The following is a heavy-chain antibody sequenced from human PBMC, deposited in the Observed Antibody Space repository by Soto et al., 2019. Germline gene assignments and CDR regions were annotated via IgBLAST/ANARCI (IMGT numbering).Heavy chain of an antibody. D-gene: IGHD6-13*01. CDR1: GASISSSNW. J-gene: IGHJ4*02. V-gene: IGHV4-4*02. CDR3: ARGSYSSNFDY. CDR2: IYHRGST. Sequence: QVQLQESGPGLVKPSGTLSLTCAVSGASISSSNWWSWVRQPPGKGLEWIGEIYHRGSTNYNPSLKTPVTVSVDKSKHQFSLHLSSVTAADTAVYYCARGSYSSNFDYWGQGTLVTVSS.